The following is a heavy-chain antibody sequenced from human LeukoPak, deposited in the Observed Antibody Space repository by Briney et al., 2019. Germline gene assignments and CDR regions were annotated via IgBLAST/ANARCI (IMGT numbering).Heavy chain of an antibody. V-gene: IGHV1-2*02. CDR2: INPNSGGT. CDR3: ARVGYSYGAKNWFDP. Sequence: GASVKVSCKASGYSFTDKYMHWVRQAPGQGLEWMGWINPNSGGTNYAQKFQGRVTMTRDTSISTAYMELSRLRSDDTAVYYCARVGYSYGAKNWFDPWGQGTLVTVSS. CDR1: GYSFTDKY. J-gene: IGHJ5*02. D-gene: IGHD5-18*01.